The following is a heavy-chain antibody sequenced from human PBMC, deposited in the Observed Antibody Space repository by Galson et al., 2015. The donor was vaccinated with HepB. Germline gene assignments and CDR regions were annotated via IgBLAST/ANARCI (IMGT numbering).Heavy chain of an antibody. V-gene: IGHV3-7*03. CDR2: INQDGSEI. D-gene: IGHD3-10*01. CDR1: GFTFSSYW. Sequence: SLRLSCAASGFTFSSYWMTWVRQAPGKGLEWVANINQDGSEISYVDSIKGRFTISRDNAKNSVYLEMDSLRADDTAIYYCARDLSYGSGTPGYWGQGTLVSVSS. CDR3: ARDLSYGSGTPGY. J-gene: IGHJ4*02.